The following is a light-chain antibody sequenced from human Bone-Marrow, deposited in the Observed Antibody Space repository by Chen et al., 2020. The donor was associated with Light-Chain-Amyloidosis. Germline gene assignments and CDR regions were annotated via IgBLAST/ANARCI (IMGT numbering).Light chain of an antibody. Sequence: SYELTQPPSVSVSPGQTARITCSGDDLPTKYAYWYQQKPGQAPVLVIHRDTERPSGISERFSGARAGTTAELTISGVQAEDEADDNGQSADSSGTYEVIFGGGTKLTVL. J-gene: IGLJ2*01. CDR1: DLPTKY. V-gene: IGLV3-25*03. CDR3: QSADSSGTYEVI. CDR2: RDT.